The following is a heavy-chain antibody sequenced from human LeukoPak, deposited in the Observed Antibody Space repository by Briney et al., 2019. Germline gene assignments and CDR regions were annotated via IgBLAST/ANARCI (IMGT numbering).Heavy chain of an antibody. Sequence: SETLSLTCAVSGGSISSSNWWSWVRQPPGKGLEWIGEIYHSGSTNYNPSLKSRVTISVDKSKNQFSLKLSSVTAADTAVYYCASRGGTWIQLWSYYYYYGMDVWGQGTTVTVSS. D-gene: IGHD5-18*01. J-gene: IGHJ6*02. CDR1: GGSISSSNW. CDR3: ASRGGTWIQLWSYYYYYGMDV. V-gene: IGHV4-4*02. CDR2: IYHSGST.